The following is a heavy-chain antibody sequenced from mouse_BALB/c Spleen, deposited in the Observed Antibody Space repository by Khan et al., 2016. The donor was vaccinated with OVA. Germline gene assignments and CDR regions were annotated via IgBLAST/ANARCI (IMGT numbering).Heavy chain of an antibody. CDR2: ISYSGRT. Sequence: EVQLLESGPGLVKPSQSLSLTCTVTGYSFTSDYAWNWIRPFPGNKLEWMAYISYSGRTSYNPSLKSRLSITRDTSKNQFFLQLNSVTTEDTATYYCARSVTITTVVATDFDYWGQGTTLTVSS. D-gene: IGHD1-1*01. CDR3: ARSVTITTVVATDFDY. V-gene: IGHV3-2*02. CDR1: GYSFTSDYA. J-gene: IGHJ2*01.